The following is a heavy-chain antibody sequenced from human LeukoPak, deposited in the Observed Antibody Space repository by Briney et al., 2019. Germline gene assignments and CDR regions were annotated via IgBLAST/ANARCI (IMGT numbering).Heavy chain of an antibody. D-gene: IGHD3-10*01. CDR3: ARESGRGFDY. CDR2: IIPILGIA. J-gene: IGHJ4*02. Sequence: SVKVSCKASGGTFSSYAISWVRQAPGQGLEWMGRIIPILGIANYAQEFQGRVTITADKSTSTAYMELSSLRSEDTAVYYCARESGRGFDYWGQGTLVTVSS. V-gene: IGHV1-69*04. CDR1: GGTFSSYA.